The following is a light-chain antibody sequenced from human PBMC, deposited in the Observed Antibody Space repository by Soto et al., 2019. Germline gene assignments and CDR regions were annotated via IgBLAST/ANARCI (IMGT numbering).Light chain of an antibody. CDR2: KTS. CDR3: QQYDTSALN. J-gene: IGKJ4*01. CDR1: QSISSW. Sequence: DIQMTQSPSTLSASVGDRVTITCRASQSISSWLAWYQQKPGKAPKLLIYKTSSLESGVPSRFSGSGSGTGFTLTISSLQPDDFATYYCQQYDTSALNFGGGTKVEIK. V-gene: IGKV1-5*03.